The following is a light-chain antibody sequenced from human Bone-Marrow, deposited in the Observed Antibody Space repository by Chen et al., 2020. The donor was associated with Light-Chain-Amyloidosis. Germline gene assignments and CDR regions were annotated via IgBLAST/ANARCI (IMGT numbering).Light chain of an antibody. CDR2: GAS. Sequence: DVQMTQSPSSLSASVGERVIITCQASQDIRKDLSWYQQRPGKAPNLLIYGASNLETGVPSRFSGSGSGTDFTFTISSLQPEDVATYYCQQYDNLPPYTFGQGTKLEIK. V-gene: IGKV1-33*01. CDR3: QQYDNLPPYT. J-gene: IGKJ2*01. CDR1: QDIRKD.